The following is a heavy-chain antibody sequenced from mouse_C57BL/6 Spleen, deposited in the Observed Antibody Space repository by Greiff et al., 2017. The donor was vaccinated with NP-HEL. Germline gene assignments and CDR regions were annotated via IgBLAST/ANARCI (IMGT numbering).Heavy chain of an antibody. Sequence: VQLQQPGAELVKPGASVKMSCKASGYTFTSYWITWVKQRPGQGLEWIGDIYPGSGSTNYNEKFKSKATPTVDTSSSTAYLQLSSLTSEDSAVYYCARSPYGSSYDFDYWGQGTTLTVSS. CDR3: ARSPYGSSYDFDY. D-gene: IGHD1-1*01. J-gene: IGHJ2*01. V-gene: IGHV1-55*01. CDR2: IYPGSGST. CDR1: GYTFTSYW.